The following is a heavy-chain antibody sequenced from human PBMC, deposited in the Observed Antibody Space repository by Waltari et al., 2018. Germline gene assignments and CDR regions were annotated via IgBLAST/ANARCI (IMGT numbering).Heavy chain of an antibody. CDR3: AKMDYYDYVWGSSNAFDI. CDR2: ISGSGGST. CDR1: GFTFSSSA. V-gene: IGHV3-23*04. Sequence: EVQLVESGGGLVQPGGSLRLSCAASGFTFSSSAMSWVRQAPGKGLEWVSAISGSGGSTYYADSVKGRFTISRDNSKNTLYLQMNSLRAEDTAVYYCAKMDYYDYVWGSSNAFDIWGQGTMVTVSS. D-gene: IGHD3-16*01. J-gene: IGHJ3*02.